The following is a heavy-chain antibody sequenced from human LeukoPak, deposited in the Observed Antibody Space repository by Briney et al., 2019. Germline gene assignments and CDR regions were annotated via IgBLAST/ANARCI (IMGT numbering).Heavy chain of an antibody. Sequence: ASVKVSCKASGYTFTNYDINWVRQATGQGLEWMGWMNPNSGATGYAQNFQGRVTITRNTSITTAYMELSSLRSEDTAVYYCALKRSTWAYDNCLDPWGQGTLVTVSS. CDR2: MNPNSGAT. CDR3: ALKRSTWAYDNCLDP. CDR1: GYTFTNYD. D-gene: IGHD4-17*01. J-gene: IGHJ5*02. V-gene: IGHV1-8*03.